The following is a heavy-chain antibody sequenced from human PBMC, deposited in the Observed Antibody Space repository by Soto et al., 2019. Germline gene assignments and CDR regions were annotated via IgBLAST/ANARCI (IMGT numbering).Heavy chain of an antibody. Sequence: EVQLEESGGGLVQPGGSLRLSCAASGFTLSMYWMTWVRQAPGRGLEWVANIKQDGSKKSYLDSVRGRFTISRDNVRNSRYLQMDSLRAADTALYYCARDVSPGSSSLYLDAFDIWGQGTMVIVSS. CDR2: IKQDGSKK. V-gene: IGHV3-7*05. J-gene: IGHJ3*02. CDR1: GFTLSMYW. CDR3: ARDVSPGSSSLYLDAFDI. D-gene: IGHD6-13*01.